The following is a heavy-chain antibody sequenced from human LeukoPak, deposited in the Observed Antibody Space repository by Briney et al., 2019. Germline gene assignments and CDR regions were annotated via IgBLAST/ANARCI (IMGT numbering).Heavy chain of an antibody. Sequence: ASVKVSCKASGFTFTSYGISWVRQAPGQGLEWMGWISAYNGNTNYAQKLQGRVTMATDTSTSTAYMELRSLRSDDTAVYYCATYDYGDYDGYWGQGTLVTVSS. D-gene: IGHD4-17*01. V-gene: IGHV1-18*01. CDR3: ATYDYGDYDGY. CDR1: GFTFTSYG. CDR2: ISAYNGNT. J-gene: IGHJ4*02.